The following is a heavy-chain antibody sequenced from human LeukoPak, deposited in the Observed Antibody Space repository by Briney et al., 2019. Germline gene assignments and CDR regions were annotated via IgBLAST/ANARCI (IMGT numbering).Heavy chain of an antibody. CDR3: AREQATGMFDFQH. D-gene: IGHD5-12*01. Sequence: SETLSLTCTVSGGSISSYYWSWIRQPPGKGLEWIGYIYYSGSTNYNPSLKSRVTMSVDTSKNQFSLSLSSVTAADTAVYYCAREQATGMFDFQHWGQGTLVTVSA. CDR1: GGSISSYY. J-gene: IGHJ1*01. CDR2: IYYSGST. V-gene: IGHV4-59*12.